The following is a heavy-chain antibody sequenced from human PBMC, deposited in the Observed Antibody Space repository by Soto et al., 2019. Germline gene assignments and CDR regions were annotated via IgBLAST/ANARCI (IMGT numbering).Heavy chain of an antibody. CDR2: IYYSGST. J-gene: IGHJ6*02. Sequence: SETLSLTCTVSGGSISSYYWSWIRQPPGKGLEWIGYIYYSGSTNYNPSLKSRVTISVDTSKNQFSLKLSSVTAADTAVYYCARDRVTGTLGGGYYYYGMDVWGQGTTVTVSS. CDR1: GGSISSYY. D-gene: IGHD1-7*01. V-gene: IGHV4-59*01. CDR3: ARDRVTGTLGGGYYYYGMDV.